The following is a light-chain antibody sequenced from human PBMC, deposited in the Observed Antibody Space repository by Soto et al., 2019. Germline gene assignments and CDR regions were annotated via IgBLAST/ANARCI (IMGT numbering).Light chain of an antibody. CDR3: QQLNAYPLT. CDR2: AAS. V-gene: IGKV1-9*01. CDR1: QGISTY. Sequence: DIQLTQSPSFLSASVGDRVTITCRASQGISTYLAWYQQKPGIAPKLLIYAASTLQSGVPSRFSGSGSEKEFTLTVSSLQPEDFATYYCQQLNAYPLTFGGGTKVDIK. J-gene: IGKJ4*01.